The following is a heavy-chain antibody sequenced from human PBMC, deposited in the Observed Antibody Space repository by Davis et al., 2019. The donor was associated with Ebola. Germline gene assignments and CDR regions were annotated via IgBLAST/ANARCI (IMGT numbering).Heavy chain of an antibody. D-gene: IGHD1-26*01. V-gene: IGHV1-18*01. J-gene: IGHJ4*02. CDR2: INPYDGNT. CDR3: ARLPLYSGSYFSFDS. Sequence: ASVKVSCNASGYNFASHALCWVRHAPGRGLEWVAYINPYDGNTNYGQNFQGRVTLTTDTSTSTGYIELRSLRSDDTAIYYCARLPLYSGSYFSFDSWGQGTQVTVSS. CDR1: GYNFASHA.